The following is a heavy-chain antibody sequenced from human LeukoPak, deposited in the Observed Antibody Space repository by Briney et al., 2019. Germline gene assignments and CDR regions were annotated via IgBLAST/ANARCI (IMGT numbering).Heavy chain of an antibody. D-gene: IGHD5-18*01. V-gene: IGHV3-23*01. J-gene: IGHJ4*02. CDR1: GFTFSSYA. CDR3: AKDWVRGYSYGYVYYFDY. CDR2: SSGSGGST. Sequence: PGGSLRLSCAASGFTFSSYAMYWVRQAPGKGLEWVSASSGSGGSTYYADSVKGRFTISRDNSKNTLYLQMNSLRAEDTAVYYCAKDWVRGYSYGYVYYFDYWGQGTLVTVSS.